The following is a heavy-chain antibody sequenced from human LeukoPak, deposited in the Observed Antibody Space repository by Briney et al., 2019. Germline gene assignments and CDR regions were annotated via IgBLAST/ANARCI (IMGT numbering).Heavy chain of an antibody. V-gene: IGHV1-69*04. J-gene: IGHJ4*02. CDR2: IIPILGIA. CDR1: GGTFSSYA. CDR3: ARDNGGNGSNFDY. D-gene: IGHD4-23*01. Sequence: ASVKVSCKASGGTFSSYAISWVRQAPGQGLEWMGRIIPILGIANYAQKFQGRVTITADKSTSTAYMELRSLRSDDTAVYYCARDNGGNGSNFDYWGQGTLVTVSS.